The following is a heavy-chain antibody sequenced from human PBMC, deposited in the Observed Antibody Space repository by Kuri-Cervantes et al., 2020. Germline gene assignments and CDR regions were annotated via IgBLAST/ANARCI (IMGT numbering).Heavy chain of an antibody. J-gene: IGHJ6*02. V-gene: IGHV3-23*01. CDR1: GFTFSSYA. CDR3: AKDGGVVVPAAPPYYYYGMDV. CDR2: ISGSGGST. D-gene: IGHD2-2*01. Sequence: GESLKISCAASGFTFSSYAMSWVRQAPGKGLEWVSAISGSGGSTYYADSVKGRFTISRDNSKNTLYLQMNSLRAEDTAVYYCAKDGGVVVPAAPPYYYYGMDVWGQGTTVTVSS.